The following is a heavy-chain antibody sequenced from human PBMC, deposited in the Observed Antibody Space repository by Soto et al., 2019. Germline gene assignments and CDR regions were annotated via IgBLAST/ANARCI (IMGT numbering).Heavy chain of an antibody. CDR3: ARGLYNWKSDWFDP. Sequence: SETLSLTCTVSGGSVSSNYWSWIRQPPGKGLEWVGYIYYSGSTNYNPSLKSRVTISVDTSKNQFSLKLSSVTAADTAVYYCARGLYNWKSDWFDPWGQGTLVTVSS. D-gene: IGHD1-20*01. CDR2: IYYSGST. CDR1: GGSVSSNY. V-gene: IGHV4-59*02. J-gene: IGHJ5*02.